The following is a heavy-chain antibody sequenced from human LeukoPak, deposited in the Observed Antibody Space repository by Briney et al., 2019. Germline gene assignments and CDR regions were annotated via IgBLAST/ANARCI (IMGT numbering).Heavy chain of an antibody. V-gene: IGHV3-49*03. CDR1: GFTFGDYG. CDR2: MRSNSYGGTT. D-gene: IGHD3-22*01. J-gene: IGHJ4*02. CDR3: CSTVGTTILAVNDY. Sequence: GGSLRLSCTTAGFTFGDYGMSWFRRAPGKGLEWVGFMRSNSYGGTTEYAASVKGRFTISRDDSKSTAYLQMNSLNTDDTAVYYCCSTVGTTILAVNDYWGQGTLVTVSS.